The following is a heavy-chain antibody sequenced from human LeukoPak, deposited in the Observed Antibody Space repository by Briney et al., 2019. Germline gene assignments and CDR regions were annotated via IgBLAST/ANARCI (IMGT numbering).Heavy chain of an antibody. CDR3: ARESSDSSSAFDY. V-gene: IGHV1-2*02. CDR2: INPNSGGT. CDR1: GYTFTGYY. Sequence: GGSVKVSCKASGYTFTGYYMHWVGQAPGQGVEGMGWINPNSGGTNYAQKLQDRVTMTRDTAISTAYMELSRLRSDDTAVYYCARESSDSSSAFDYWGQGTLVTVSS. J-gene: IGHJ4*02. D-gene: IGHD6-6*01.